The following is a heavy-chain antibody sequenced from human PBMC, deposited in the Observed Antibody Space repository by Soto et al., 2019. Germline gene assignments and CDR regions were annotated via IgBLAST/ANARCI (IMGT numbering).Heavy chain of an antibody. J-gene: IGHJ6*02. Sequence: SETLSLTCTVSGGSVSSGSYYWSWIRQPPGKGLEWIGYIYYSGSTNYNPSLKSRVTISVDTSKNQFSLKLSSVTAADTAVYYCARELSGSYYYGMDVWGQGTTVTV. D-gene: IGHD1-26*01. V-gene: IGHV4-61*01. CDR3: ARELSGSYYYGMDV. CDR2: IYYSGST. CDR1: GGSVSSGSYY.